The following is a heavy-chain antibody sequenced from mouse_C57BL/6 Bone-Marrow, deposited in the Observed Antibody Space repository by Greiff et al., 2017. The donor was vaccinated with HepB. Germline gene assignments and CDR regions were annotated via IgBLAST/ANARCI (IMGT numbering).Heavy chain of an antibody. Sequence: VQLQQSGAELVRPGASVKLSCTASGFNIKDDYMHWVKQRPEQGLEWIGWIDPENGDTEYASKFQGKATITADTSSSTAYMQLSSLTSEDSAVYYCARSVTVGGDYWGQGTTLTVSS. J-gene: IGHJ2*01. CDR1: GFNIKDDY. CDR2: IDPENGDT. D-gene: IGHD1-1*01. V-gene: IGHV14-4*01. CDR3: ARSVTVGGDY.